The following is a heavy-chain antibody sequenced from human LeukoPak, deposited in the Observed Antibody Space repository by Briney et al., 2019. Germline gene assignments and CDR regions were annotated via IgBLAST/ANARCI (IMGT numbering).Heavy chain of an antibody. V-gene: IGHV3-15*01. CDR2: IKSKTDGGTT. D-gene: IGHD3-22*01. J-gene: IGHJ4*02. CDR1: GFTFSNAW. CDR3: TTSLISGYYIDY. Sequence: GGSLRLSCAASGFTFSNAWMTWVRQAPGKGLEWVGRIKSKTDGGTTDYAAPVKGRFTISRDDSKNTLYLQMNSLKTEDTAVYYCTTSLISGYYIDYWGQGTLVTVSS.